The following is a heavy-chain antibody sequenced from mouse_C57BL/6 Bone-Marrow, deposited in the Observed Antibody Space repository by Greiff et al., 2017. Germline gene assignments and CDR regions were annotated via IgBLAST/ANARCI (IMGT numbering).Heavy chain of an antibody. V-gene: IGHV1-64*01. CDR3: ARSYDYDDYTMDY. CDR2: MHPNGGSP. CDR1: GYTFTNYW. Sequence: QVQLQQPGAELVKPGASVKLSCNASGYTFTNYWMHWVKQRPGQGLEWIGMMHPNGGSPDYNEKFKSEATLSVDKSSRTAYMELSSLTSEDSAVYYCARSYDYDDYTMDYWGQGTSVTVSS. J-gene: IGHJ4*01. D-gene: IGHD2-4*01.